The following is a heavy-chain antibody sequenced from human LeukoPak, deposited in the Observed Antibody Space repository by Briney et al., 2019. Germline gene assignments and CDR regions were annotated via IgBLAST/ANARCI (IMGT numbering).Heavy chain of an antibody. Sequence: PGGSLRLSCAASGFTFSSYAMSWVRQAPGKGLEWVSAISGSGGSTYYADSVKGRFTISRDNSKNALYLQMNSLRAEDTAVYYCAKDGSEIFGVVIIPYYFDYWGQETLVTVSS. V-gene: IGHV3-23*01. CDR2: ISGSGGST. J-gene: IGHJ4*02. CDR1: GFTFSSYA. D-gene: IGHD3-3*01. CDR3: AKDGSEIFGVVIIPYYFDY.